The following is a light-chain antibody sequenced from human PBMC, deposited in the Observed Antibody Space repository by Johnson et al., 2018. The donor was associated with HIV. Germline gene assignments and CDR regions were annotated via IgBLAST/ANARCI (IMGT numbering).Light chain of an antibody. CDR1: SSNIGNNY. Sequence: QSVLTQPPSMSAAPGQKVTISCSGSSSNIGNNYVSWYQQLPGTAPKLLIYDNNKRPSGIPDRFSGSKSGTSATLGITGLQTGDEADYYSGTRVSSLRARSVFRTGT. CDR2: DNN. CDR3: GTRVSSLRARSV. V-gene: IGLV1-51*01. J-gene: IGLJ1*01.